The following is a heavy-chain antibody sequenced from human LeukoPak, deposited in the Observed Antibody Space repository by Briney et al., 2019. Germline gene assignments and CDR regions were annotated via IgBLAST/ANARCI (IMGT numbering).Heavy chain of an antibody. V-gene: IGHV4-4*07. J-gene: IGHJ4*02. CDR1: GGSISSYY. Sequence: SETLSLTCTVSGGSISSYYWNWIRQPAGKVLEWIGRVYTSGSTNYTPSLKSRVTMSVDKSKNQFSLKLSSVTAADTAVYYCARGPGDYFDYWGQGTLVTVSS. CDR2: VYTSGST. CDR3: ARGPGDYFDY.